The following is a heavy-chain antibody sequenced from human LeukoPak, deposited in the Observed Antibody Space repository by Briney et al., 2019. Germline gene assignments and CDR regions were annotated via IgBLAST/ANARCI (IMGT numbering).Heavy chain of an antibody. V-gene: IGHV5-51*01. Sequence: GGALEISFQGSGYRFTSYWIGWVRQLPGKGGGGMGIIYPADSDTRYSPSFQGQVTISADKSISTAYLQWSSPKASDTAMYYCATTGSYYNPFDYCGQGTLVTVSS. CDR2: IYPADSDT. CDR1: GYRFTSYW. D-gene: IGHD3-10*01. CDR3: ATTGSYYNPFDY. J-gene: IGHJ4*02.